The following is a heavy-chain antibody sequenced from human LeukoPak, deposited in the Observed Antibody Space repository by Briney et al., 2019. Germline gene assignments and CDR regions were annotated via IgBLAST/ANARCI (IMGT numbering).Heavy chain of an antibody. V-gene: IGHV4-59*11. J-gene: IGHJ3*02. Sequence: PSETLSLTCAVSDDSFSSHYWSWIRQPPGKGLEWIGYISYIGSTNYNPSLKSRVTISIDTSKNEFSLKLTSVTAADTAVYYCARDLVTVTKGFDIWGQGTMVTVSS. CDR3: ARDLVTVTKGFDI. D-gene: IGHD4-17*01. CDR2: ISYIGST. CDR1: DDSFSSHY.